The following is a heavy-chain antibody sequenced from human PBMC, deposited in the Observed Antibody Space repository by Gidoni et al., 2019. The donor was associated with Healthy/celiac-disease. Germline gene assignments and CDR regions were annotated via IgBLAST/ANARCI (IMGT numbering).Heavy chain of an antibody. J-gene: IGHJ4*02. CDR3: ANARDFWSGYYYYFDY. CDR1: GFTFSSYA. D-gene: IGHD3-3*01. Sequence: EVQLFESGGGLVQPGGSLRLSCAASGFTFSSYAMSWVRQAPGKGLEWVSAISGSGGSTYYADSVKGRFTISRDNSKNTVYLQMKSLRAEDTAVYYCANARDFWSGYYYYFDYWGQGTLVTVSS. V-gene: IGHV3-23*01. CDR2: ISGSGGST.